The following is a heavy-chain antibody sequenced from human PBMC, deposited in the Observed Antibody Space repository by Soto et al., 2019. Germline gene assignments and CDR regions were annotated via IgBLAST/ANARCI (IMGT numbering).Heavy chain of an antibody. J-gene: IGHJ4*02. Sequence: EVQLVESGGGLVQPGRSLRLSCAASGFTFDDYAMHWVRQAPGKGLEWVSGISWNSGSIGYADSVKGRFTISRDTAKNSLYLQINSLRAEDTTLYYCAKGGQLLTEGGGYWGQGTLVTVSS. CDR2: ISWNSGSI. V-gene: IGHV3-9*01. CDR3: AKGGQLLTEGGGY. D-gene: IGHD2-2*01. CDR1: GFTFDDYA.